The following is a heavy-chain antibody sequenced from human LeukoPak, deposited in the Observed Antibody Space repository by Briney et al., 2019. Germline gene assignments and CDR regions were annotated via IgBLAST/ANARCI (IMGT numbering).Heavy chain of an antibody. J-gene: IGHJ4*02. Sequence: GRSLRLSCAASGFTFSSYAMHWVRQAPGKGLEWVAAISYDGSNKYYADSVKGRFTISRDNSKNTLYLQMNSLRAEDTAVYYCARGASVAVAGTFLGYWGQGTLVTVSS. V-gene: IGHV3-30-3*01. D-gene: IGHD6-19*01. CDR2: ISYDGSNK. CDR1: GFTFSSYA. CDR3: ARGASVAVAGTFLGY.